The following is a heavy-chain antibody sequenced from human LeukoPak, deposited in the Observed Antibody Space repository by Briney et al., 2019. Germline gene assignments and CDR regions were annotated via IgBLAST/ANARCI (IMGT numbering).Heavy chain of an antibody. CDR1: GYTFTSYG. J-gene: IGHJ4*02. CDR3: ARDKGIAVAGKKDYFDY. V-gene: IGHV1-18*01. CDR2: ISAYNGNT. D-gene: IGHD6-19*01. Sequence: ASVKVSCKASGYTFTSYGISWVRQAPGQGLEWMGWISAYNGNTNYAQKLQGRVTMTTDTSTSTAYMELSSLRSEDTAVYYCARDKGIAVAGKKDYFDYWGQGTLVTVSS.